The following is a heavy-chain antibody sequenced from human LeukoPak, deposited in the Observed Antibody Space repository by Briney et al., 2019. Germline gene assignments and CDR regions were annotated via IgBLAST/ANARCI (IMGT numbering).Heavy chain of an antibody. CDR1: GASFSGYY. V-gene: IGHV4-34*01. CDR2: INHSGST. D-gene: IGHD6-19*01. J-gene: IGHJ4*02. Sequence: PSEPLSLTCAVYGASFSGYYWSWIRQPPGKGLEWIGEINHSGSTNYNPSLKSRVTISVDTSKNQFSLKLSSVTAADTAVYYCARVSRYSSGWYDYWGQGTLVTVSS. CDR3: ARVSRYSSGWYDY.